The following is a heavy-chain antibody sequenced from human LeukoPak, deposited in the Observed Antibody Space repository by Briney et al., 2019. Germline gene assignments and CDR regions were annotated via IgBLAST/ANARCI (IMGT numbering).Heavy chain of an antibody. J-gene: IGHJ2*01. CDR3: ARQYIDILTGYHRGELYWYFDL. V-gene: IGHV4-61*02. Sequence: SETLSLTCTVSGDSISSGDYYWSWLRQPAGKGLEWIGRISSSGSTNYNPSLKSRVTISVDTSKNQFSLKLNSVTAADTAVYYCARQYIDILTGYHRGELYWYFDLWGRGTLVTVSS. D-gene: IGHD3-9*01. CDR1: GDSISSGDYY. CDR2: ISSSGST.